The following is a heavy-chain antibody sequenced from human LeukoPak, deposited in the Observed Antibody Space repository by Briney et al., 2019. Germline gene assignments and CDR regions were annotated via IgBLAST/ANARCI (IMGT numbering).Heavy chain of an antibody. D-gene: IGHD2-15*01. V-gene: IGHV3-23*01. CDR2: ISSTGGTT. Sequence: PGGTLRLPCAASGITFSSYGMSWVRQAPGKGLEWVSSISSTGGTTYYADSVKGRFTISRDNSKNTLYLQMNSLRAEDTAIYYCAKNGDRGAYCTGGTCYPYFYYYMDVWGKGTTVTI. J-gene: IGHJ6*03. CDR1: GITFSSYG. CDR3: AKNGDRGAYCTGGTCYPYFYYYMDV.